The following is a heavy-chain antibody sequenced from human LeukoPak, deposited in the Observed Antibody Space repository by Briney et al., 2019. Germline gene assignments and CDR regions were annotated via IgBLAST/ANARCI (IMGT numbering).Heavy chain of an antibody. D-gene: IGHD4-23*01. CDR3: AHRTGGYGGNYYMDV. J-gene: IGHJ6*03. CDR2: IYWDDDK. V-gene: IGHV2-5*02. CDR1: GFSLSTSGVG. Sequence: SGPTLVKPTQTLTLTCTFSGFSLSTSGVGVGWIRQPPGKALEWLAVIYWDDDKSYSPSLKSRLTITKDTSKNQVVLTMTNMDPVDTATYYCAHRTGGYGGNYYMDVWGKGTTVTVSS.